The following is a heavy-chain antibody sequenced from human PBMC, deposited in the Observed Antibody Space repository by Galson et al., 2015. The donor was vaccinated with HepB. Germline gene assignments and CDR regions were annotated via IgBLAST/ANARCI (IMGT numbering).Heavy chain of an antibody. J-gene: IGHJ6*03. V-gene: IGHV4-4*02. CDR1: GGSISSSNW. Sequence: ETLSLTCAVSGGSISSSNWWSWVRQPPGKGLEWIGEIYHSGSTNYNPSLKSRVTISVDKSKKQFSLKLSSVTAADTAVYYCARDLNDFWSGYFGYYMDVWGKGTTVTVSS. D-gene: IGHD3-3*01. CDR2: IYHSGST. CDR3: ARDLNDFWSGYFGYYMDV.